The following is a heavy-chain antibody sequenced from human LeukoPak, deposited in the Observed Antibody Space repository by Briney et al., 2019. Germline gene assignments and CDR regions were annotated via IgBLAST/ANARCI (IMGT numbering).Heavy chain of an antibody. CDR3: GGGGTYSQFDY. Sequence: PSETLSLTCAVSGGSIRSYYWNWVRQPPGKGLEWIGYMYYSGSTNYNPSLKSRVTISGDTSNNQFSLKLNSVTAADTAVYYCGGGGTYSQFDYWGQGTLVTVPS. D-gene: IGHD1-26*01. V-gene: IGHV4-59*01. CDR2: MYYSGST. CDR1: GGSIRSYY. J-gene: IGHJ4*02.